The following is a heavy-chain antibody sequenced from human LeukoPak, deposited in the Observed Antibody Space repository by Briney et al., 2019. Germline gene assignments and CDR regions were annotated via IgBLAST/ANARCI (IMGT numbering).Heavy chain of an antibody. J-gene: IGHJ6*02. V-gene: IGHV4-39*07. CDR1: GGSISSSSYY. CDR3: ARGRYDILTGYFGMDV. D-gene: IGHD3-9*01. CDR2: IYYSGST. Sequence: SETLSLTCTVSGGSISSSSYYWGWIRQPPGKGLEWIGSIYYSGSTYYNPSLKSRVTMSVDTSKNQFSLKLSSVTAADTAVYYCARGRYDILTGYFGMDVWGQGTTVTVSS.